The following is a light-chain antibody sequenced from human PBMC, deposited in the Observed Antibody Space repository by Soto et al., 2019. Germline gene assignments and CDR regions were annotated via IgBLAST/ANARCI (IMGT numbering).Light chain of an antibody. Sequence: EMVMTQSPATLSVSPGERVTLSCRASDNVHRNLAWYQQKPGKGPSLLIYYASIRATGVPDRFTGSGSGTEFTLTISSLQSEDFGVYHCQHYSNWPPTFGPGTKVEIK. J-gene: IGKJ3*01. CDR2: YAS. CDR1: DNVHRN. V-gene: IGKV3-15*01. CDR3: QHYSNWPPT.